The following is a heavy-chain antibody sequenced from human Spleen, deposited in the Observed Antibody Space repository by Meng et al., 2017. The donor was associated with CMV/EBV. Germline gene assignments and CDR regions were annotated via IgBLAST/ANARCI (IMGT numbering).Heavy chain of an antibody. Sequence: SLKISCAASGFTFSDYAMIWVRQAPGKGLEWVASISWNGANTASADSVKGRFTVSRDNAKNSLYLQMNSLRVEDTALYYCAKEGIGGFDHWGQGTLVTVSS. CDR2: ISWNGANT. CDR1: GFTFSDYA. J-gene: IGHJ4*02. D-gene: IGHD2-21*01. CDR3: AKEGIGGFDH. V-gene: IGHV3-9*01.